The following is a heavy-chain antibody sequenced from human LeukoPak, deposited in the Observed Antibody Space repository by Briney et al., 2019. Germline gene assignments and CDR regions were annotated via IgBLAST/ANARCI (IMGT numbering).Heavy chain of an antibody. V-gene: IGHV4-59*08. CDR1: GGSFSGYY. CDR2: IYYSGST. J-gene: IGHJ3*02. D-gene: IGHD3-22*01. CDR3: ARHVLRGARNYYDSSGDAFDI. Sequence: SETLSLTCAVYGGSFSGYYWSWIRQPPGKGLEWIGNIYYSGSTNYNPSLKSRVTISVDTSKNQFSLKLSSVTAADTAVYYCARHVLRGARNYYDSSGDAFDIWGQGTMVTVSS.